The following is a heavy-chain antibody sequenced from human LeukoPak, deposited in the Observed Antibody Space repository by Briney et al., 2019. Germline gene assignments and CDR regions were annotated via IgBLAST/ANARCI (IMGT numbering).Heavy chain of an antibody. CDR2: LYSDGNT. D-gene: IGHD1-14*01. V-gene: IGHV3-53*01. J-gene: IGHJ4*02. CDR3: ARGVEPLAANTLAY. Sequence: ALRLSCAASGFTVITNDMTWVRQAPGKGLEWVPVLYSDGNTKCADSVQGRFTISRDNSKNTLYLEMNSLSPDDTAVYYCARGVEPLAANTLAYWGQGTLVTVSS. CDR1: GFTVITND.